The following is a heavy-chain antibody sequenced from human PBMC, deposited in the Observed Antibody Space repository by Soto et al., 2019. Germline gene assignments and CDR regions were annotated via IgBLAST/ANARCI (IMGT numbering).Heavy chain of an antibody. V-gene: IGHV5-51*01. D-gene: IGHD2-2*01. CDR2: IYPGDSDT. Sequence: PGESLKISCKGSGYSFTSYWIGWVRQMPGKGLEWMGIIYPGDSDTRYSPSFQGQVTISADKSISTAYLQWSSLKASDTAMYYCARHGIAVVPAAIHTRDYYYGMDVWGQGTTVTVSS. CDR3: ARHGIAVVPAAIHTRDYYYGMDV. J-gene: IGHJ6*02. CDR1: GYSFTSYW.